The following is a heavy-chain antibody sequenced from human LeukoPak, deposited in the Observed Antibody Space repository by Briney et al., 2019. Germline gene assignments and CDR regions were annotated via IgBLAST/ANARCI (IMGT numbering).Heavy chain of an antibody. CDR2: IYPGDSVT. Sequence: PGEPLKFSCKGSGYRFTSYWIGWVRRMPGKGLEWMGIIYPGDSVTRYSPSFQGQVTISADKSISTAYLQWSSLKASDTAMYYCARQGMATNFDAFDIWGQGTMVTVSS. V-gene: IGHV5-51*01. CDR3: ARQGMATNFDAFDI. D-gene: IGHD5-24*01. J-gene: IGHJ3*02. CDR1: GYRFTSYW.